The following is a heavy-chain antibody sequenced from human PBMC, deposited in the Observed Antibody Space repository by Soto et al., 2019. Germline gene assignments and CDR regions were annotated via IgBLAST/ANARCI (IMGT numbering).Heavy chain of an antibody. CDR2: IKSKADGGAA. CDR1: GFTFNNAW. J-gene: IGHJ5*02. CDR3: TAGPHPWLDP. Sequence: GGSLRLSCAASGFTFNNAWMSWVRQAPGKGLEWVGRIKSKADGGAADYAAPVKGRFTISRDDSENTLYLQMNSLKTDDTAVYYCTAGPHPWLDPWGQGTLVAVSS. V-gene: IGHV3-15*01.